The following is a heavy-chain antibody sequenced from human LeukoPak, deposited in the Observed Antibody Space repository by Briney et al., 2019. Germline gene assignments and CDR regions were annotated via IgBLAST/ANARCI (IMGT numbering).Heavy chain of an antibody. CDR3: AKDRDHSGYQSEGFDY. J-gene: IGHJ4*02. CDR1: GFTFSSYA. D-gene: IGHD3-22*01. V-gene: IGHV3-23*01. CDR2: ISGSGIGT. Sequence: GGSLRLSCAASGFTFSSYAMSWVRQAPGKGLEWVSTISGSGIGTFYADSVKGRFTISRDNSKNTLHLQMNSLRAEDTAVYYCAKDRDHSGYQSEGFDYWGQGTLVTVSS.